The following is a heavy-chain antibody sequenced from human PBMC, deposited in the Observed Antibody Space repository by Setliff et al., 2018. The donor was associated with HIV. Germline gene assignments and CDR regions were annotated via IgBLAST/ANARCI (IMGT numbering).Heavy chain of an antibody. CDR1: GGTFSSYA. CDR2: IIPILGIA. J-gene: IGHJ6*03. CDR3: VNLPFFYYYYMDV. Sequence: ASVKVSCKASGGTFSSYAISWVRQAPGQGLEWMGGIIPILGIANYAQKFQGRVTITADESTATFYMEMSTLRSEDTAVYYCVNLPFFYYYYMDVWGEGTPVTVSS. V-gene: IGHV1-69*10.